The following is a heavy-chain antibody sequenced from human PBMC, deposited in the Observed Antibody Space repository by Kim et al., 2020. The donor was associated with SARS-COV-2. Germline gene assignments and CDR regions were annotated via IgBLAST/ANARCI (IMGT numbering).Heavy chain of an antibody. Sequence: AGSVKGRYTISRDNAKNSLDLQMNRLRAEETALYYCAKGVAAAGTGWFDPWGQGTLVTVSS. J-gene: IGHJ5*02. V-gene: IGHV3-9*01. D-gene: IGHD6-13*01. CDR3: AKGVAAAGTGWFDP.